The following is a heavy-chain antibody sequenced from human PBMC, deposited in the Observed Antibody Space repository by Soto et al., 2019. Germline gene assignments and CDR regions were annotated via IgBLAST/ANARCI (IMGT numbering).Heavy chain of an antibody. J-gene: IGHJ5*02. D-gene: IGHD6-13*01. Sequence: GASVKVSCKASGGTFSSYAISWVRQAPGQGLEWMGGIIPIFGTANYAQKFQGRVTITADESTSTAYMELSSLRSEDTAVYYCARGPYSSSFTRWFDPWGQGTLVTVSS. V-gene: IGHV1-69*13. CDR3: ARGPYSSSFTRWFDP. CDR1: GGTFSSYA. CDR2: IIPIFGTA.